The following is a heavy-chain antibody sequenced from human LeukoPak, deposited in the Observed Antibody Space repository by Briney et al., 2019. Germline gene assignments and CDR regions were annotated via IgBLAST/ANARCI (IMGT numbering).Heavy chain of an antibody. CDR3: ARSYCGGDCYSLAPWTFDY. V-gene: IGHV5-51*01. J-gene: IGHJ4*02. Sequence: GGSLRLSCAASGFTFSSYSMNWVRQAPGKGLEWMGIIYPGDSDTRYSPSFQGQVTISADKSISTAYLQWSSLKASDTAMYYCARSYCGGDCYSLAPWTFDYWGQGTLVTVSP. CDR1: GFTFSSYS. D-gene: IGHD2-21*01. CDR2: IYPGDSDT.